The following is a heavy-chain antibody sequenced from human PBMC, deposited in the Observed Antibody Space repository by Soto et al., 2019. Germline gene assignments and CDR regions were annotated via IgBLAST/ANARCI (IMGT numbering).Heavy chain of an antibody. J-gene: IGHJ4*02. CDR3: ARHSMTTVTLDY. V-gene: IGHV3-23*01. D-gene: IGHD4-17*01. CDR1: GFTFSSYA. Sequence: PGGSLRLSCAASGFTFSSYAMSWVRQAPGKGLEWVSAISGSGGSTYYADSVKGRFTISRDNSKNTLYLQMNSLRAADTAVYYCARHSMTTVTLDYWGQGTLVTVSS. CDR2: ISGSGGST.